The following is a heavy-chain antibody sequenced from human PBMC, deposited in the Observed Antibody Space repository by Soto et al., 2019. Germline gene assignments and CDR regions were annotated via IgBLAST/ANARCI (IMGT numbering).Heavy chain of an antibody. CDR2: ISAYNGNT. CDR3: ARDWRLTPDYYGMDV. Sequence: QVQLVQSGAEVKKPGASVKVSCKASGYTFTSYGISWVRQAPGQGLEWMGWISAYNGNTNYAQKLQGRVTMTTDTSTSTAYRELRSLRSDDTAVYYCARDWRLTPDYYGMDVWGQGTTVTVSS. CDR1: GYTFTSYG. J-gene: IGHJ6*02. D-gene: IGHD3-3*01. V-gene: IGHV1-18*01.